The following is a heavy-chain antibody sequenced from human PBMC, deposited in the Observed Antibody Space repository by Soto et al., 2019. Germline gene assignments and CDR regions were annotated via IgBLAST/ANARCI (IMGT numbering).Heavy chain of an antibody. CDR3: ARDSLTTVTNGGYYYYYMDV. V-gene: IGHV4-59*01. J-gene: IGHJ6*03. Sequence: SETLSLTCTVSGGSISSYYWSWIRQPPGKGLEWIGYIYYSGSTNYNPSLKSRVTISVDTSKNQFSLKLSSVTAADTAVYYCARDSLTTVTNGGYYYYYMDVWGKGTTVTVSS. CDR2: IYYSGST. D-gene: IGHD4-17*01. CDR1: GGSISSYY.